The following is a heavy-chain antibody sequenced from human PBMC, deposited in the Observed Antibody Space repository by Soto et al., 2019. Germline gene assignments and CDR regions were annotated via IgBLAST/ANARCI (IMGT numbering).Heavy chain of an antibody. J-gene: IGHJ6*02. D-gene: IGHD6-6*01. V-gene: IGHV3-9*01. CDR3: AKDLSRSSRYYYGMDV. CDR2: ISWNSGNA. Sequence: GGSLRLSCAASGFTFDDYAMHWVRQTPGKGLEWVSGISWNSGNAGYADSVKGRFTISRDNAENSLYLQMNSLRTDDTALYYCAKDLSRSSRYYYGMDVWGQGTTVTVS. CDR1: GFTFDDYA.